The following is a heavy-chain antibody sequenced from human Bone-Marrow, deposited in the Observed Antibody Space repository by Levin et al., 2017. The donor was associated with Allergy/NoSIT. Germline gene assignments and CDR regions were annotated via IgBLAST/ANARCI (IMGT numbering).Heavy chain of an antibody. D-gene: IGHD4-17*01. CDR2: ISSSSSTI. Sequence: GGSLRLSCAASGFTFSSYSMNWVRQAPGKGLEWVSYISSSSSTIYYADSVKGRFTISRDNAKNSLYLQMNSLRDEDTAVYYCARVGTRGATVTTLRSVYYYYMDVWGKGTTVTVSS. J-gene: IGHJ6*03. V-gene: IGHV3-48*02. CDR1: GFTFSSYS. CDR3: ARVGTRGATVTTLRSVYYYYMDV.